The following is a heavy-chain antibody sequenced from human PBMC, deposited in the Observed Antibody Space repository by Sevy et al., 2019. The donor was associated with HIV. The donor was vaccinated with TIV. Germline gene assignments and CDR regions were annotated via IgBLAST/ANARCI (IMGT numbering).Heavy chain of an antibody. D-gene: IGHD1-26*01. J-gene: IGHJ4*02. CDR2: IKSKTEGATR. Sequence: GGSLRLSCAASGFTFSNAWMSWVRQAPGKGLEWVGRIKSKTEGATRDFAAPLKGRLLISRDDSRNTSYLQMNSLKTEDTPVYYCTAGVGASDFDYWGQGTLVTVSS. CDR3: TAGVGASDFDY. V-gene: IGHV3-15*01. CDR1: GFTFSNAW.